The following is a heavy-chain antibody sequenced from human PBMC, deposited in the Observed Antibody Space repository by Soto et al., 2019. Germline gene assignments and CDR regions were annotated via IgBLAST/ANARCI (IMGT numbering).Heavy chain of an antibody. J-gene: IGHJ5*01. V-gene: IGHV4-31*03. CDR3: ARVSAGGTRWFDS. CDR2: IYYRGTT. D-gene: IGHD6-13*01. CDR1: GGSISTGVWY. Sequence: QVQLQESGPGLVKPSQTLSLTCSVSGGSISTGVWYWSWVREHPGKGLEWIGDIYYRGTTSYNPSLGSRVTISRDTSKNQDSLKLNSVTAADTAVYYCARVSAGGTRWFDSWGQGIRVTVSS.